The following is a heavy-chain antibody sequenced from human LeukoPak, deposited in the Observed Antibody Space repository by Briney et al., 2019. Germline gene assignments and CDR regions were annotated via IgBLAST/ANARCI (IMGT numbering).Heavy chain of an antibody. V-gene: IGHV1-58*01. J-gene: IGHJ6*02. CDR2: IVVGSGNT. Sequence: SVKVSCKASGFTFTKSALQWVRQARGQRLEWIGWIVVGSGNTDYAQKFQERVTITRDMFTSAAYVELSSLRSEDTALYYCAAGLRGPTVTGKYYYYGMDVWGQGTTVTVSS. CDR1: GFTFTKSA. D-gene: IGHD4-11*01. CDR3: AAGLRGPTVTGKYYYYGMDV.